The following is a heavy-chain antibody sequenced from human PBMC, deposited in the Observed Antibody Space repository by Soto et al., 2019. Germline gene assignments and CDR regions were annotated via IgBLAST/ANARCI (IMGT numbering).Heavy chain of an antibody. CDR3: AKDRENHSGAYYYGMDV. D-gene: IGHD2-15*01. Sequence: PGGSLRLSCAASGCTFSSYGMRWVSKATGKGLEWVAVISYDGSNKYYADSVKGRFTISRDNSKNTLYLQMNSLRAEDTAVYYYAKDRENHSGAYYYGMDVWGQGTTVTVSS. J-gene: IGHJ6*02. CDR1: GCTFSSYG. CDR2: ISYDGSNK. V-gene: IGHV3-30*18.